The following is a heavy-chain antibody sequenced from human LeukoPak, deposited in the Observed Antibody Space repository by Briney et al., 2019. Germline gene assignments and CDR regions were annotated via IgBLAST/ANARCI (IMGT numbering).Heavy chain of an antibody. D-gene: IGHD6-19*01. CDR2: IKHSGST. Sequence: SETLSLTCAVYGGSFSGYYWSWIRQPPGKGLEWIGEIKHSGSTNYNPSLKRRVTISVAPSKNQFPLKLRSVTGADTAVYYCPRGLPLPYSSGWYRGGGQWFAPWGQGTLVTVHS. CDR3: PRGLPLPYSSGWYRGGGQWFAP. CDR1: GGSFSGYY. V-gene: IGHV4-34*01. J-gene: IGHJ5*02.